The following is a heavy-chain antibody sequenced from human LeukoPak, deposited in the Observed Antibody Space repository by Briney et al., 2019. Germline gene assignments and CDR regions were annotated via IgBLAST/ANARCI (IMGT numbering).Heavy chain of an antibody. Sequence: PSETLSLTCTVSGGSISSGGYYWSWVRQAPGKGLEWVSAISGSGGSTYYADSVKGRFTISRDNSKNTLYLQMNSLRAEDTAVYYCAKEVPRGYSGYDRGYWGQGTLVTVSS. CDR3: AKEVPRGYSGYDRGY. CDR2: ISGSGGST. J-gene: IGHJ4*02. CDR1: GGSISSGGY. D-gene: IGHD5-12*01. V-gene: IGHV3-23*01.